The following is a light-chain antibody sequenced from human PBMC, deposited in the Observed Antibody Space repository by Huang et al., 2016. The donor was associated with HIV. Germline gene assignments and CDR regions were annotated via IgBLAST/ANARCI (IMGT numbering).Light chain of an antibody. CDR1: QSLFYRSQNSDY. V-gene: IGKV4-1*01. Sequence: DIVMTQSPDSLAVSLGERATINCKSSQSLFYRSQNSDYVAWYQQKPGQPPKLLIYWASTRESGVPDRFSGSGSGTDFTLTISGLQAEDVAVYYCQQDYSAPFTFGPGTKVEIK. CDR2: WAS. J-gene: IGKJ3*01. CDR3: QQDYSAPFT.